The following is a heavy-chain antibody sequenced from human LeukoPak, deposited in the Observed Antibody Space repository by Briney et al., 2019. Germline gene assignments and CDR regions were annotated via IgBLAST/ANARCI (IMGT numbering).Heavy chain of an antibody. CDR2: IVVGSGST. CDR3: AAANYDILTDSYYYGMDV. J-gene: IGHJ6*04. D-gene: IGHD3-9*01. CDR1: GFTFTSSA. Sequence: ASVKVSCKASGFTFTSSAVQWVRQARGQRLEGIGWIVVGSGSTNYAQKSQERVTITRDMYTSKAYMELSSLRFEDKAVYYCAAANYDILTDSYYYGMDVWGKGTTVTVSS. V-gene: IGHV1-58*01.